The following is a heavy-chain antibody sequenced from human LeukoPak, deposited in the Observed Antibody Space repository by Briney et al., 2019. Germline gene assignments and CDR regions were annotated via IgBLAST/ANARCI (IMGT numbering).Heavy chain of an antibody. D-gene: IGHD3-16*02. V-gene: IGHV4-61*02. J-gene: IGHJ3*02. CDR1: GGSISSGSYY. Sequence: SETLSLTCTVSGGSISSGSYYWSWIRQPAGKGLEWIGRIYTSGSTNYNPSLKSRVTISVDTSKNQFSLRLSSVTAADTAVYYCARDRRGYDYVWGSYRTSAFDIWGQGTMVTVSS. CDR2: IYTSGST. CDR3: ARDRRGYDYVWGSYRTSAFDI.